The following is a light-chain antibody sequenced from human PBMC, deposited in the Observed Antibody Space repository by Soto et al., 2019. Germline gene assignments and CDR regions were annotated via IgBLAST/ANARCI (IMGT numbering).Light chain of an antibody. CDR2: ESD. J-gene: IGLJ3*02. V-gene: IGLV1-51*02. Sequence: QSVLTQPPSVSAAPGQTVTISCSGSSSNIGNNYVSWYQQLPGTAPKLLIYESDKRPSGIPDRFSGSKSGTSATLGITGLQTGDEADYYCGTYDSSLTAGMFGGGTKLTVL. CDR3: GTYDSSLTAGM. CDR1: SSNIGNNY.